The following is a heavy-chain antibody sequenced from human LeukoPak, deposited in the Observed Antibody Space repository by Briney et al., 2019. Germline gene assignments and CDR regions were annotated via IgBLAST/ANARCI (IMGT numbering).Heavy chain of an antibody. J-gene: IGHJ4*02. D-gene: IGHD3-16*01. V-gene: IGHV4-59*08. CDR1: SGSLRGYY. CDR2: IYYSGGT. CDR3: ARIEGDNSLDF. Sequence: SETLSLTCTVSSGSLRGYYWSWIRQPPGKGLEWIGYIYYSGGTNYNPSLKSRVTISVDTSKGQFSLKVNSVTAADTAVYYCARIEGDNSLDFWGPGTLVTVSS.